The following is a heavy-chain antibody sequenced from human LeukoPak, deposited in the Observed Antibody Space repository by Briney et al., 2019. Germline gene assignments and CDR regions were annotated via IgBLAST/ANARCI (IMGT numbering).Heavy chain of an antibody. J-gene: IGHJ4*02. D-gene: IGHD6-19*01. V-gene: IGHV3-66*01. CDR2: IYSGGSI. Sequence: GGSLRLSCAASGFTVSSNYMSWVRQAPGKGLEWVSVIYSGGSIYYADSVKGRFTISRDNSKNTLYLQMNSLRAEDTAVYYCARAFRSSGWYEIFDYWGQGTLVTVSS. CDR1: GFTVSSNY. CDR3: ARAFRSSGWYEIFDY.